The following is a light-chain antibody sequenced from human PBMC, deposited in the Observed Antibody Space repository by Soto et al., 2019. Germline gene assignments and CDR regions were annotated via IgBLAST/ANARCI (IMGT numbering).Light chain of an antibody. CDR2: GTS. CDR1: QSVSSSY. Sequence: EIALTQSPGTLSLSPGERATLSCRASQSVSSSYLAWYKQKPGQAPRLLIYGTSSRATAIPDRFSGSGSGTDFTLTISRLEPEDFAVYYCQQYGSSSWTFGQGTKVEIK. J-gene: IGKJ1*01. CDR3: QQYGSSSWT. V-gene: IGKV3-20*01.